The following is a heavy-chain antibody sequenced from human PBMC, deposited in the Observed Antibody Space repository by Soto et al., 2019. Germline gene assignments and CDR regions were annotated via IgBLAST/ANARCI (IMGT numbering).Heavy chain of an antibody. CDR3: AREPRYCRGGSCSFPGDAYDI. CDR1: GFIVSDTY. CDR2: ISNRGDT. J-gene: IGHJ3*02. V-gene: IGHV3-66*01. Sequence: EVQLVESGGGLVQPGGSLRLSCTASGFIVSDTYVNWVRQAPGKGLEWVSVISNRGDTHYADSVRGRFILFRDISDNNLHLKMNNRRVEDTAVYYCAREPRYCRGGSCSFPGDAYDIWGQGTMVTVSS. D-gene: IGHD2-15*01.